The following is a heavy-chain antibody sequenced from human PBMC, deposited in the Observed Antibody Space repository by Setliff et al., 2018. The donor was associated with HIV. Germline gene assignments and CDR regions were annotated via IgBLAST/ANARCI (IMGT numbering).Heavy chain of an antibody. J-gene: IGHJ4*02. CDR1: GYSISSGYY. V-gene: IGHV4-38-2*02. CDR2: IYHSGST. Sequence: KPSETLSLTCTVSGYSISSGYYWGWIRQPPGKGLEWIGSIYHSGSTYYNPSLKSRVTISVDTSKNQFSLSLNSVTAADTAVYFCARGGTVSADFDSWGQGTLVTVSS. D-gene: IGHD6-19*01. CDR3: ARGGTVSADFDS.